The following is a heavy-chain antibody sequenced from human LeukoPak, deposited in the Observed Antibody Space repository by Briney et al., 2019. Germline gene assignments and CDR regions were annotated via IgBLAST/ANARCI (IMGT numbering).Heavy chain of an antibody. CDR2: IYSTGRT. V-gene: IGHV3-53*01. D-gene: IGHD3-22*01. Sequence: GGSLRLSCAASGFTVSTNSMSWVRQAPGKGLEWVSVIYSTGRTNYADSVKDRFTISRDNSKNTLYLQMNSLRAEDTAVYYCAKDDSGSGYYAPHFDYWGQGTLVTVSS. CDR1: GFTVSTNS. CDR3: AKDDSGSGYYAPHFDY. J-gene: IGHJ4*02.